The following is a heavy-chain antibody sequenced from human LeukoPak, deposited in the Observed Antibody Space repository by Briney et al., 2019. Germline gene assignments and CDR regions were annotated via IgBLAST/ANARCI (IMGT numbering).Heavy chain of an antibody. CDR3: ARADTAMGFDY. Sequence: SETLSLTCAVSGGSISSGGYSWSWIRQPRGKGLEWIGYIYHSGSTYYNPSLKSRATISVDRSKNQFSLKLSSVTAADTAVYYCARADTAMGFDYWGQGTLVTVSS. CDR1: GGSISSGGYS. V-gene: IGHV4-30-2*01. J-gene: IGHJ4*02. CDR2: IYHSGST. D-gene: IGHD5-18*01.